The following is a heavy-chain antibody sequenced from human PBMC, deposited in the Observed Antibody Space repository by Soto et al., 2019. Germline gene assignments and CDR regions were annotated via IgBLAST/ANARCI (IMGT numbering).Heavy chain of an antibody. CDR2: IWYDGSNK. D-gene: IGHD2-2*01. CDR1: GFTFSSYG. J-gene: IGHJ4*02. Sequence: QVQLVESGGGVVQPGRSLRLSCAASGFTFSSYGMHWVRQAPGKGLEWVAVIWYDGSNKYYADSVKGRFTISRDNSKNPLYLQMNCLRAEDTAVYYCARDRGDIVVVPAASAGYYFDYWGQGTLVTVSS. CDR3: ARDRGDIVVVPAASAGYYFDY. V-gene: IGHV3-33*01.